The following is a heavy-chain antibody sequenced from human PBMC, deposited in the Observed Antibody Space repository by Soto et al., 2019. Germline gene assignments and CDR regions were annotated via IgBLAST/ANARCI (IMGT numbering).Heavy chain of an antibody. CDR3: AKDYVTTRWCNWFEP. CDR1: GFTLYNYG. CDR2: ISYDGSAE. J-gene: IGHJ5*02. Sequence: QVQLVESGGSVVQPGRSLRLSCVASGFTLYNYGMHWVRQAPGKGLEWVAMISYDGSAEYYVDSVKGRFTISRDISKNVLYPQMTSLRPEETALYYFAKDYVTTRWCNWFEPWGQGTVVTVSS. V-gene: IGHV3-30*18. D-gene: IGHD2-21*01.